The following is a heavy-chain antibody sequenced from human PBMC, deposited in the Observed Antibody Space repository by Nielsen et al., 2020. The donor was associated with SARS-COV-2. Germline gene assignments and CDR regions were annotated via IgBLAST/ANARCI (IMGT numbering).Heavy chain of an antibody. CDR2: IIPIFGTA. Sequence: SVKVSCKASGGTFSSYAISWVRQAPGQGLEWMGGIIPIFGTANYAQKFQGRVTITADESTSTAYMELSSLRSEDTAVYYCANWRGGIAAAGYYYYMDVWGKGTTVTVSS. V-gene: IGHV1-69*13. CDR1: GGTFSSYA. J-gene: IGHJ6*03. D-gene: IGHD6-13*01. CDR3: ANWRGGIAAAGYYYYMDV.